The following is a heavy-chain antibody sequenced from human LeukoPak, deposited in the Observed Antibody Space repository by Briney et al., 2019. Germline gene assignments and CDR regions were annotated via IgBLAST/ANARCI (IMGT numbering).Heavy chain of an antibody. CDR1: VGSLAGYY. D-gene: IGHD6-19*01. V-gene: IGHV4-34*01. Sequence: SETPSLTPAVYVGSLAGYYCSWIRQPPRKGLGWSGEINASGSTNYIPSLKSRVTISVDRYKNHFSLWLSSVTAADTAMYYCARHSMYSKSSGYNLWGQGTLVTVSS. CDR2: INASGST. CDR3: ARHSMYSKSSGYNL. J-gene: IGHJ1*01.